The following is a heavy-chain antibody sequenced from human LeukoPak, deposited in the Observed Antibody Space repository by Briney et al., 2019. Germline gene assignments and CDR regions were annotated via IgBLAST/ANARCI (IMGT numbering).Heavy chain of an antibody. J-gene: IGHJ4*02. CDR3: AKDLLYYYDSSGSVVDY. CDR1: GFTFSSYA. V-gene: IGHV3-23*01. D-gene: IGHD3-22*01. CDR2: ISGSGGST. Sequence: GALRLSSAASGFTFSSYAMSWVRQAPGKGLEWVSAISGSGGSTYYADSVKGRFTISRDNSKNTLYLQMNSLRAEDTAVYYCAKDLLYYYDSSGSVVDYWGQGTLVTVSS.